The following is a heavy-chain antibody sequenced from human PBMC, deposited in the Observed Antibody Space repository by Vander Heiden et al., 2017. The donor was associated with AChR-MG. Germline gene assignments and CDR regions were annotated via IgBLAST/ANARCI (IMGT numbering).Heavy chain of an antibody. D-gene: IGHD3-9*01. CDR1: GFRFSSFT. V-gene: IGHV3-21*01. CDR2: LTSTNNYI. CDR3: ARTTGMIHWYFDV. Sequence: ELLVESGGGLVKPGGSLRLPCVDSGFRFSSFTMTLVRQATGKELQWVAGLTSTNNYIYYIDSVKGRFTISRDNAARSLYLQMDSLRVEDTAIYYCARTTGMIHWYFDVWGQGTLATVSS. J-gene: IGHJ1*01.